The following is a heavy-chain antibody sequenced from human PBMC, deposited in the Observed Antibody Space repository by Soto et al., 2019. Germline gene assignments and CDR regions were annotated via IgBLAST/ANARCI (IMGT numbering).Heavy chain of an antibody. D-gene: IGHD3-22*01. CDR2: INPSGGST. J-gene: IGHJ4*02. V-gene: IGHV1-46*01. CDR3: AGTRGPYYYDSSGYYSYGSPFDY. CDR1: GYTFTSYY. Sequence: ASVKVSCKASGYTFTSYYMHWVRQAPGQGLEWMGIINPSGGSTSYAQKFQGRATMTRDTSTSTVYMELSSLRSEDTAVYYCAGTRGPYYYDSSGYYSYGSPFDYWGQGTLVTVSS.